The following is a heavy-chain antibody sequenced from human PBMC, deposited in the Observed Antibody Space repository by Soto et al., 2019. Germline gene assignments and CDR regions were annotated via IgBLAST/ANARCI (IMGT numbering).Heavy chain of an antibody. CDR3: ASAPPPDFWSGYYGWFDSLGGFDP. D-gene: IGHD3-3*01. Sequence: QVQLVQSGAEVKKPGASVKVSCKASGYTFTSYGISWVRQAPGQGLEWMGWISAYNGNTNYAQKLQGRVTMTTDTSTSTASMALRSLSSDATAVYYCASAPPPDFWSGYYGWFDSLGGFDPWGQGTMVTVSS. J-gene: IGHJ5*02. V-gene: IGHV1-18*04. CDR2: ISAYNGNT. CDR1: GYTFTSYG.